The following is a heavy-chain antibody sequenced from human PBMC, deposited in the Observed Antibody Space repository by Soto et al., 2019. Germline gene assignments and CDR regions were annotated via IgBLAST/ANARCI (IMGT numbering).Heavy chain of an antibody. CDR1: RYTFTSYG. J-gene: IGHJ4*02. V-gene: IGHV1-18*03. CDR3: ERDWAAAGPCDY. D-gene: IGHD6-13*01. Sequence: SAKVSSKDPRYTFTSYGISWVRQDTRKGLEWMGWISAYNGNTNYAQKLQGRVTMTTDTSTSTAYMELRSLRSDDMAVYYCERDWAAAGPCDYRRKGTLVTVSS. CDR2: ISAYNGNT.